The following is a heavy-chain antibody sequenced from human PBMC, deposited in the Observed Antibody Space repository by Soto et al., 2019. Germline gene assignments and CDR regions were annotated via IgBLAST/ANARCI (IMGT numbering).Heavy chain of an antibody. CDR3: ARDPPSGSSGYYYYGMDV. V-gene: IGHV1-46*01. CDR1: GYTFTSYY. Sequence: ASVKVSCKASGYTFTSYYMHWVRQAPGQGLEWMGIINPSGGSTSYAQKSQGRVTMTRDTSTSTVYMELSSLRSEDTAVYYCARDPPSGSSGYYYYGMDVWGQGTTVTVSS. J-gene: IGHJ6*02. D-gene: IGHD6-6*01. CDR2: INPSGGST.